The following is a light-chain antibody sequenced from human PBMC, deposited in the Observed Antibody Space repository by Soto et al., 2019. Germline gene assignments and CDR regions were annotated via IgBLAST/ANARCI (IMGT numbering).Light chain of an antibody. V-gene: IGKV1-6*01. J-gene: IGKJ1*01. Sequence: AIQMTQSPSFLSASVGDRVTITCWASQGIRNDLGWYQQKPGKVPNLLIYAASRVKSGVPFRFSGSGSGTEFTLTISSLQPEDCATYYCLQDYNYPWTFGQGTKVEIK. CDR3: LQDYNYPWT. CDR1: QGIRND. CDR2: AAS.